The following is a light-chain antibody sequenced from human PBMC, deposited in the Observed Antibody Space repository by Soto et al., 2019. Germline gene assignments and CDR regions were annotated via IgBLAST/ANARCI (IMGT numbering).Light chain of an antibody. CDR2: RNN. CDR3: AAWDDSLSGLWV. J-gene: IGLJ3*02. V-gene: IGLV1-47*01. CDR1: SSNIGSNY. Sequence: SVLTQPPSASGTPGQRVTISCSGSSSNIGSNYVYWYQQLPGTAPKLLIYRNNQRPSGLPDRFSGSKSGTSASLAISGLRSEDEADYYCAAWDDSLSGLWVFGGGTKLTVL.